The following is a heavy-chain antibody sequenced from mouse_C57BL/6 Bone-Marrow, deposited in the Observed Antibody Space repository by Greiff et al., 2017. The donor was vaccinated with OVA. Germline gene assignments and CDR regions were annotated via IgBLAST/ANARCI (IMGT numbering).Heavy chain of an antibody. V-gene: IGHV5-4*03. D-gene: IGHD2-3*01. CDR1: GFTFSSYA. CDR3: ARRWLLMDY. Sequence: EVKLVESGGGLVKPGGSLKLSCAASGFTFSSYAMSWVRQTPEKRLEWVATISDGGSYTYYPDNVKGRFTISRDNAKNNLYLQMRHLKSEDTAMYYCARRWLLMDYWGQGTSVTVSS. J-gene: IGHJ4*01. CDR2: ISDGGSYT.